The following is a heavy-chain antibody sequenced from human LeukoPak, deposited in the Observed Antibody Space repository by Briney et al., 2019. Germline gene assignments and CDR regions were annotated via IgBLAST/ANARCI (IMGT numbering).Heavy chain of an antibody. D-gene: IGHD2-2*01. CDR3: ARKGSSTSQFILPRSSWFDP. V-gene: IGHV1-8*03. CDR2: MNPNSGNT. Sequence: ASVKVSCKASGYTFTSYDINWVRQATGQRLEWMGWMNPNSGNTGYAQKFQGRVTITRNTSISTAYIELSSLRSEDTAVYYCARKGSSTSQFILPRSSWFDPWGQGTLVTVSS. J-gene: IGHJ5*02. CDR1: GYTFTSYD.